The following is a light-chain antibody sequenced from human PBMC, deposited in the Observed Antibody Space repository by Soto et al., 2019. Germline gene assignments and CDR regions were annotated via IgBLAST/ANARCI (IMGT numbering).Light chain of an antibody. Sequence: QSVLTQPPSASGTPGQRVTISCSGSSSNIGSNTVNWYQQLPGTAPKLLIYSNNQRPSGVPDRFSGSKSGPSASLAISGLQSEDEADYYCAAWDDSLHGFYVFGTGTKVTVL. J-gene: IGLJ1*01. CDR3: AAWDDSLHGFYV. CDR1: SSNIGSNT. V-gene: IGLV1-44*01. CDR2: SNN.